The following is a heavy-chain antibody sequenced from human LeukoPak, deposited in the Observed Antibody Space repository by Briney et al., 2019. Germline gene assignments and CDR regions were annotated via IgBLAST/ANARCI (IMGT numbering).Heavy chain of an antibody. Sequence: SVTLSLTCTVSGGTVSGYYWSWIRQPPGKGLEWIGFIYYSGSITYNPSLKSRVTISVDTAKNQLSLRLNSVTAADSAMYYCARGGWSLDYWGQGTLVTVSS. V-gene: IGHV4-59*02. CDR2: IYYSGSI. J-gene: IGHJ4*02. CDR1: GGTVSGYY. CDR3: ARGGWSLDY. D-gene: IGHD6-19*01.